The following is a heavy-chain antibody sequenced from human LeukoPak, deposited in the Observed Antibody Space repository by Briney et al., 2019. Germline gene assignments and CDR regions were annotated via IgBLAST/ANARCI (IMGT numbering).Heavy chain of an antibody. V-gene: IGHV3-74*01. CDR2: IESDGSST. D-gene: IGHD3-22*01. CDR3: ARDTYYYNSSAFYHYYYGMDV. Sequence: GGSLRLSCAASGFTFNNCWMHWVRQAPGKGLEWVSRIESDGSSTRYADSVKGRFTISRDNAKNTLYLQMNSLRAEDTAVYYCARDTYYYNSSAFYHYYYGMDVWGQGTTVTVSS. J-gene: IGHJ6*02. CDR1: GFTFNNCW.